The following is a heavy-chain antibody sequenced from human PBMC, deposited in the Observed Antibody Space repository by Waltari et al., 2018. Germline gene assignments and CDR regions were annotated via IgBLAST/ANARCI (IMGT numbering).Heavy chain of an antibody. V-gene: IGHV3-15*01. Sequence: VQLVESGGGLVKPGESLRLSCAGSGFTFSTAWMHWARQAPGKGLEGVGRIKSKSDGGTTAYGSFVNGRFTISRDDSSNTAYLQMNSLKTDDTAIYYCGDFTAFDYWGQGSLVTVSS. CDR2: IKSKSDGGTT. CDR3: GDFTAFDY. CDR1: GFTFSTAW. D-gene: IGHD2-8*02. J-gene: IGHJ4*02.